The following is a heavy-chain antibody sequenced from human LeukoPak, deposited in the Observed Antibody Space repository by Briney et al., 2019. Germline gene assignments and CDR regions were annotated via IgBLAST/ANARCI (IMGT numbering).Heavy chain of an antibody. CDR1: GFTFDDYA. Sequence: GGSLRLSCAASGFTFDDYAMHWVRQAPGKGLEWVSGISWNSGSIGYADSVKGRFTISRDNAKNSLYLQMNSLRAEDTALYYCAKDAHRRKYYYYYYTDVWGKGTTVTISS. V-gene: IGHV3-9*01. CDR2: ISWNSGSI. CDR3: AKDAHRRKYYYYYYTDV. J-gene: IGHJ6*03.